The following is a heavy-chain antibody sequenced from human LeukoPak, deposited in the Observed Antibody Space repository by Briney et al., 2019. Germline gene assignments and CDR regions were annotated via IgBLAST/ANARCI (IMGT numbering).Heavy chain of an antibody. V-gene: IGHV3-7*01. J-gene: IGHJ3*01. Sequence: GGSLRLSCAASGFTFSSHWMTWVRQAPGKGLEWVANIKQDGSEKYYVDSVKGRSTISRDNAKNSLYLQMNSLRDEDTAVYYCTRDRGSGLWGQGTMVTVSS. CDR3: TRDRGSGL. D-gene: IGHD2-15*01. CDR2: IKQDGSEK. CDR1: GFTFSSHW.